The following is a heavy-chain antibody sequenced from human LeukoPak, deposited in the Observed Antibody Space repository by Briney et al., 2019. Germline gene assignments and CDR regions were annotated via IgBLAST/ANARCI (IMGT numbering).Heavy chain of an antibody. CDR1: GGTFSSYA. Sequence: ASVTVSCKASGGTFSSYAISWVRQAPGQGLEWMGGIIPIFGTANYAQKFQGRVTITADESTSTAYMELSSLRSEDTAVYYCARDAGTPAGYPYYDYVWGSYRSSFARWFDPWGQGTLVTVSS. CDR2: IIPIFGTA. D-gene: IGHD3-16*02. V-gene: IGHV1-69*13. J-gene: IGHJ5*02. CDR3: ARDAGTPAGYPYYDYVWGSYRSSFARWFDP.